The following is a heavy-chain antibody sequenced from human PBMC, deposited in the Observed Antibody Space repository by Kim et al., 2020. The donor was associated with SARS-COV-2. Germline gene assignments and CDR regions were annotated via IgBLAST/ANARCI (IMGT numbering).Heavy chain of an antibody. CDR2: NSGNT. CDR3: ARGYAMDV. V-gene: IGHV1-8*01. Sequence: NSGNTGYGQKFQGRLTMTRNTSTSTAYMELSSLGSDDTAVYYCARGYAMDVWGQGTTVTVSS. J-gene: IGHJ6*02.